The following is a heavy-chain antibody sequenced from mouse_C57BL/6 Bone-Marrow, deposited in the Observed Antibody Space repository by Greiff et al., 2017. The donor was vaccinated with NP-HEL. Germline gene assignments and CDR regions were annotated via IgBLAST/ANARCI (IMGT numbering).Heavy chain of an antibody. CDR1: GYTFTDYE. CDR3: TREDGYYFYYFDY. V-gene: IGHV1-15*01. J-gene: IGHJ2*01. D-gene: IGHD2-3*01. Sequence: QVQLQQSGAELVRPGASVTLSCKASGYTFTDYEMHWVKQTPVHGLEWIGAIDPETGGTAYNQKFKGKAILTADKSSSTAYMELRSLTSEDSAVYYCTREDGYYFYYFDYWGQGTTLTVSS. CDR2: IDPETGGT.